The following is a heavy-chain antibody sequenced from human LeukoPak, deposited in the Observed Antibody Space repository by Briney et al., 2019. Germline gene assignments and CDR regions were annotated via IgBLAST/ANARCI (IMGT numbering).Heavy chain of an antibody. Sequence: PSETLSLTCTVSGDSISSYYWSWIRQPAGKGLEWIGRIYASGSTNYNPSLKSRVTMSLDTSENQFSLNLSSVTAADAAVYYCARKALPGNWFDPWGQGTLVTVSS. J-gene: IGHJ5*02. V-gene: IGHV4-4*07. CDR2: IYASGST. CDR3: ARKALPGNWFDP. CDR1: GDSISSYY.